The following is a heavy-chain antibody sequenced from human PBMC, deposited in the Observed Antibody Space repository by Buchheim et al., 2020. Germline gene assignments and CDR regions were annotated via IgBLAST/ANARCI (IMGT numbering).Heavy chain of an antibody. CDR2: IKQDGSEK. Sequence: EVQLVESGGGLVQPGGSLRLSCAASGFIFSSYWMSWVRQAPGKGLEWVANIKQDGSEKYYVDSVKGRFTISRDNAKNSLYLQMNSLRAEDTAVYYCARVDYDFWSGYYFVGPATYFDYWGQGTL. CDR3: ARVDYDFWSGYYFVGPATYFDY. CDR1: GFIFSSYW. D-gene: IGHD3-3*01. V-gene: IGHV3-7*01. J-gene: IGHJ4*02.